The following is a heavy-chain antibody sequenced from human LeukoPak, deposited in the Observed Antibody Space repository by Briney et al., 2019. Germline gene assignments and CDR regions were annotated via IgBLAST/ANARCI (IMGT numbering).Heavy chain of an antibody. CDR3: ARDGVARGAFDI. V-gene: IGHV3-21*01. CDR2: ISSSSSYS. J-gene: IGHJ3*02. D-gene: IGHD2-15*01. CDR1: GFIFSTYN. Sequence: GGSLRLSCAGSGFIFSTYNMNWVRQAPGKGLEWVSSISSSSSYSYYADSVKGRFTISRDNAKNSLYLQMNSLRAEDTAVYYRARDGVARGAFDIWGQGTMVTVSS.